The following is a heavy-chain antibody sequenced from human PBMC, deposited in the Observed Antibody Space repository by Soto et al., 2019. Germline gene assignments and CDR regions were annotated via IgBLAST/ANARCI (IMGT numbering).Heavy chain of an antibody. J-gene: IGHJ5*02. Sequence: QVQLQQWGAGLLKPSETLSLTCAVYGGSFSGYYWNWIRQPPGKGLQLIGEIDHSGYTNYNPSLKSRITISVDTPKNQFSLRLTSVTAADTAGYYSARVRDWFDPLGQGALVTFSS. V-gene: IGHV4-34*01. D-gene: IGHD3-3*01. CDR3: ARVRDWFDP. CDR2: IDHSGYT. CDR1: GGSFSGYY.